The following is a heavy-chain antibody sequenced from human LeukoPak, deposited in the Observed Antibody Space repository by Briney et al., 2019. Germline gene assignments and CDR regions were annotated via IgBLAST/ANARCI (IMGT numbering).Heavy chain of an antibody. D-gene: IGHD3-22*01. J-gene: IGHJ4*02. CDR3: ARGGYDSSGYFDY. CDR2: IYHSGST. CDR1: GGSISSGGYS. V-gene: IGHV4-30-2*01. Sequence: PSQTLSLTCAVSGGSISSGGYSWSWIRQPPGKGLERIGYIYHSGSTYYNPSLKSRVTISVDRSKNQFSLKLSSVTAADTAVYYCARGGYDSSGYFDYWGQGTLVTVSS.